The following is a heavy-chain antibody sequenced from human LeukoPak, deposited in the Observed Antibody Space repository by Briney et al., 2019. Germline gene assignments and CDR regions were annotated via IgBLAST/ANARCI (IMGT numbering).Heavy chain of an antibody. D-gene: IGHD4/OR15-4a*01. J-gene: IGHJ3*02. CDR2: ISTSGSI. CDR1: GGSTNGYF. V-gene: IGHV4-4*07. CDR3: TRDGAKGTSGDAFDI. Sequence: SETLSLTCTVSGGSTNGYFWSWIRQPAGKGLEWIGRISTSGSITYNPSLKSRVTLSVDTSTNHLSLMMSSVTAADTAVYYCTRDGAKGTSGDAFDIWGQGTMVTVSS.